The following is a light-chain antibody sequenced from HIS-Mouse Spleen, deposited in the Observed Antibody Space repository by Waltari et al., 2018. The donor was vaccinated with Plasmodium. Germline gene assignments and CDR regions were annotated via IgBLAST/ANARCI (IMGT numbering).Light chain of an antibody. V-gene: IGKV4-1*01. CDR1: QSVLYSSNNKNY. Sequence: DIAMTQSPDSVAVSLGERATINCKSSQSVLYSSNNKNYLAWYQQKPGQPPKLLIYWASTRESGVPDRFSGSGSGTDFTLTISSLQAEDVAVYYCQQYYSTPPYTFGQGTKLEIK. CDR2: WAS. CDR3: QQYYSTPPYT. J-gene: IGKJ2*01.